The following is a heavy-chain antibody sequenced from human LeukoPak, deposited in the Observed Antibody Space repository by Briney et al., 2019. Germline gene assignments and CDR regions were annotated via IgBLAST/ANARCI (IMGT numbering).Heavy chain of an antibody. CDR2: ISYDGSDK. V-gene: IGHV3-30*04. Sequence: PGRPLRLSCAASGFTFSNYAMHWVRQAPGKGLEWVAAISYDGSDKYYADSVKGRFTISRDNSKNTLYLQMNSLRTEDTAVYYCAKRPRAENYDYVWGSSSYSYYMDVWGKGTTVTISS. J-gene: IGHJ6*03. D-gene: IGHD3-16*01. CDR1: GFTFSNYA. CDR3: AKRPRAENYDYVWGSSSYSYYMDV.